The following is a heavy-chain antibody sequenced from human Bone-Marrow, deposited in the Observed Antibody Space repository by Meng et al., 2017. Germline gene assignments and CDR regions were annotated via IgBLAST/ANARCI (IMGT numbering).Heavy chain of an antibody. V-gene: IGHV1-18*01. CDR1: GYTFTSYG. CDR2: ISAYNGNT. Sequence: ASVKVSCKASGYTFTSYGISWVRQAPGQGLEWMGWISAYNGNTNYAQKLQGRATMTTDTSTSTAYMELRSLRSDDTAVYYCARDHRRGYYDSSGYYPYYWGQGTLVTVSS. CDR3: ARDHRRGYYDSSGYYPYY. J-gene: IGHJ4*02. D-gene: IGHD3-22*01.